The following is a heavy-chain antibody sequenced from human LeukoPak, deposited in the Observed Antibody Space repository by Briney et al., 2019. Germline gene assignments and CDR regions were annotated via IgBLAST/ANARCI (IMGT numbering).Heavy chain of an antibody. CDR1: GGSISSSSYY. Sequence: SETLSLTCTVSGGSISSSSYYWGWIRQPPGKGLEWIGSIYYSGSTYYNPSLKSRVTISVDRSKNRFSLKLSSVTAADTAVYYCARIRDYCSSTSCYKGFDYWGQGALVTVSS. J-gene: IGHJ4*02. D-gene: IGHD2-2*02. CDR3: ARIRDYCSSTSCYKGFDY. CDR2: IYYSGST. V-gene: IGHV4-39*07.